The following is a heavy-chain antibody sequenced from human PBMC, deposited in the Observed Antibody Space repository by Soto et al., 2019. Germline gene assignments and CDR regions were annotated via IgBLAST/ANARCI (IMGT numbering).Heavy chain of an antibody. Sequence: EVQLVESGGGSVQPGGSLRLSCVASGITFTNYWMHWVRQVTGKGLVWVARVDSDGRGTRYADFVKGRFTISRDNAKNTLYLQRNSLRVEDTAMYYCGTVFEHWGQGIPVTVSS. J-gene: IGHJ4*02. V-gene: IGHV3-74*01. CDR2: VDSDGRGT. CDR3: GTVFEH. CDR1: GITFTNYW.